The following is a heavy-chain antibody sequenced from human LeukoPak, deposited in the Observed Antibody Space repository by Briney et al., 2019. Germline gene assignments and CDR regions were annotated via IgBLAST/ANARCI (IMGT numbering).Heavy chain of an antibody. CDR2: IDPDGGGT. CDR1: GYTFTGYY. V-gene: IGHV1-2*02. Sequence: GASVKVSCKASGYTFTGYYMHWVRQAPGQGLEWMGCIDPDGGGTKYAQTFQGGVTMTRDTSISTAYMELSRLRFDDTAVYYCAREYYDSSGLKYAFDIWGQGTTVTVSS. J-gene: IGHJ3*02. D-gene: IGHD3-22*01. CDR3: AREYYDSSGLKYAFDI.